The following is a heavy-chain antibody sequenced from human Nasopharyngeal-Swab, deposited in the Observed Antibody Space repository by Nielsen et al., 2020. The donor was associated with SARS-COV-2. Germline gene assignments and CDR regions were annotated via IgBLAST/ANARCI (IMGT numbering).Heavy chain of an antibody. Sequence: SETLSLTCTVSGGSISSGDYYWSWIRQPPGKGLEWIGYIYYSGRTYYNPSLKSRVTISVDTSKNQFSLKLSSVTAADTAVYYCARVFEAAAGLDYWGRGTLVTVSS. CDR3: ARVFEAAAGLDY. CDR2: IYYSGRT. CDR1: GGSISSGDYY. D-gene: IGHD6-13*01. J-gene: IGHJ4*02. V-gene: IGHV4-30-4*01.